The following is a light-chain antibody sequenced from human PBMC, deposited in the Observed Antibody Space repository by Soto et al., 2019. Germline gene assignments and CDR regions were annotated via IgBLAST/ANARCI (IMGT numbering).Light chain of an antibody. CDR3: AAWDDSLNVLYV. J-gene: IGLJ1*01. CDR2: SNN. CDR1: SSNIGSNT. Sequence: QSVLTQPPSASGTPGQRVTISCSGSSSNIGSNTVNWYQQLPGTAPKLLIYSNNQRPSGVPDRFSGSKSGTSASLAISGRQSEDEADYYCAAWDDSLNVLYVFGTGTKLTVL. V-gene: IGLV1-44*01.